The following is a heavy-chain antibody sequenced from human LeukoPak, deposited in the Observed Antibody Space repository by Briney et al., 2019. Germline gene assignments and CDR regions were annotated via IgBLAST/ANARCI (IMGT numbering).Heavy chain of an antibody. CDR3: ARDGEYSYGSGFDY. Sequence: WGSLRLSCAASGFSVNNLYMSWVRQAPGKGLEWVSVIYSGDKTYYADSVKGRFTISRDTSKNTVYLQMNSLRPEETAVYYCARDGEYSYGSGFDYWGQGTLVTVSS. CDR2: IYSGDKT. V-gene: IGHV3-66*01. CDR1: GFSVNNLY. J-gene: IGHJ4*02. D-gene: IGHD5-18*01.